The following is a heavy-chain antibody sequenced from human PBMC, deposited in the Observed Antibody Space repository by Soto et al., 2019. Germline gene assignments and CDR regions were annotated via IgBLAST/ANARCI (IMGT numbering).Heavy chain of an antibody. V-gene: IGHV4-4*02. D-gene: IGHD3-10*01. Sequence: PSETLSLTCAVSGGSISSRNWWSRVRQPPGKGLEWIGEIYHSGSTNYNPSLKSRVTISVDKSKKQFSLKLRSVTAAETAVYYCARVIRARDGLSPNYGMDVWGQGTTVTVS. CDR2: IYHSGST. CDR1: GGSISSRNW. CDR3: ARVIRARDGLSPNYGMDV. J-gene: IGHJ6*02.